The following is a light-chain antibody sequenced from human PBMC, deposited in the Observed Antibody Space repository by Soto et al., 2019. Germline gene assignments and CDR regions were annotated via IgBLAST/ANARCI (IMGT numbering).Light chain of an antibody. CDR3: QQYNSYSRS. CDR2: GAS. CDR1: QSISSW. Sequence: DIQMTQSPSTLSASVGDRVTVTCRASQSISSWLAWYQQKPGKAPKLLIYGASSLESGVPSRFSGSGSGTEFTLTNSSLQPDDFATYYCQQYNSYSRSFGQGTKVEIK. J-gene: IGKJ1*01. V-gene: IGKV1-5*01.